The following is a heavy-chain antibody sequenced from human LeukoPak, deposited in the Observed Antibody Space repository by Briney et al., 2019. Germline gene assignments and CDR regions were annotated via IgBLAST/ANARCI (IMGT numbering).Heavy chain of an antibody. CDR2: INHSGST. CDR3: ARGRRYSSGYYYYYYYYMDV. D-gene: IGHD3-22*01. J-gene: IGHJ6*03. CDR1: GGSFSGYY. Sequence: SETLSLTCAIYGGSFSGYYWSWIRQPPGKGLEWIGEINHSGSTNYNPSLKSRVTISVDTSKNQFSLKLSSVTAADTAVYYCARGRRYSSGYYYYYYYYMDVWGKGTTVTVSS. V-gene: IGHV4-34*01.